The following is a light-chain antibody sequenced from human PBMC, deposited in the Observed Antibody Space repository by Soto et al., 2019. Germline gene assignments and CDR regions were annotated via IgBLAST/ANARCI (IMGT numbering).Light chain of an antibody. CDR2: GAS. CDR1: QSVSSSY. V-gene: IGKV3-20*01. CDR3: QQYGSSPPWT. Sequence: EIVLTQSPGTLSLSPGERATLSCRASQSVSSSYLAWYQQKPGQAPRLLIYGASSRATGLPDRFSGSGSGTVFTLTISRLEPEDFAVYYCQQYGSSPPWTFGQGTKVEIK. J-gene: IGKJ1*01.